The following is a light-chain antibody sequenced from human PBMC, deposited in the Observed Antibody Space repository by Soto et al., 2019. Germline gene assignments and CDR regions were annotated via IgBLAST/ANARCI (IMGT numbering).Light chain of an antibody. CDR1: QSISSN. V-gene: IGKV3-15*01. CDR2: RTS. CDR3: QQYNNWPRAT. J-gene: IGKJ4*01. Sequence: ETVMTQSPATLSVSPGERATLSCRASQSISSNLAWYQQKPGQAPRLLMFRTSTRATSIPARFSGSGSGTEFNITISSLQSEDFAVYYCQQYNNWPRATFGGGTKVEIK.